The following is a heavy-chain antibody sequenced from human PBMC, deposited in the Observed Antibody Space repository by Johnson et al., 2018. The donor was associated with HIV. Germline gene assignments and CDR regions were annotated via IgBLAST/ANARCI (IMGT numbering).Heavy chain of an antibody. J-gene: IGHJ3*02. CDR1: GFTFSDYW. CDR3: ARFYSSGWSDAFDI. V-gene: IGHV3-7*01. D-gene: IGHD6-19*01. CDR2: IQQEGSVK. Sequence: VQLLESGGGLVQPEGSLRLSCAGSGFTFSDYWMSWVRRAPGKGLEWVANIQQEGSVKYYVDSVKGRFTIARDNAKSSLYLQMNSLRAEDTAVYYCARFYSSGWSDAFDIWGQGTMVTVSS.